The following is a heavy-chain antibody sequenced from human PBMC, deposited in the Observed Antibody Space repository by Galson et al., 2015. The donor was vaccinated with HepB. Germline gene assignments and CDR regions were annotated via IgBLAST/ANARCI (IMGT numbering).Heavy chain of an antibody. J-gene: IGHJ3*01. Sequence: SLRLSCAASGFTFSSYAMSWVRQAPGKGLEWMAVISSDGSIKHYADSVKGRFTISRDNSKNTLYLEMNSLRAEDAAVYYCARDYGSYSGGGWYSVAFDFWGRGTMVTVSS. CDR2: ISSDGSIK. CDR3: ARDYGSYSGGGWYSVAFDF. CDR1: GFTFSSYA. V-gene: IGHV3-30-3*01. D-gene: IGHD2-15*01.